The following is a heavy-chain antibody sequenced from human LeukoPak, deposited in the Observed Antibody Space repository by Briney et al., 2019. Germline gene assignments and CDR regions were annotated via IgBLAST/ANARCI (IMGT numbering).Heavy chain of an antibody. Sequence: LSGGSLRLSCAPPGFSFSSDSMKWVRPAPGKGLEWVSYISSGSTTIHYADSVKGRFTISRDNAKNSLYLQMNSLRAEDTAVYYCATRGGEWFRIHGDYYYYMDVWGKGTTVTVSS. D-gene: IGHD3-3*01. CDR2: ISSGSTTI. V-gene: IGHV3-48*04. J-gene: IGHJ6*03. CDR1: GFSFSSDS. CDR3: ATRGGEWFRIHGDYYYYMDV.